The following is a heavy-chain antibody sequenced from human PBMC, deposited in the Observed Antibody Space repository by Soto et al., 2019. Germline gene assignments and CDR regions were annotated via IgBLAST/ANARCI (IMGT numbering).Heavy chain of an antibody. Sequence: PGGSLRLSCAASGLTFSSHAMTWVRQAPGMGLEWVSSISSSSSYIYYADSVKGRFTISRDNAKNSLYLQMNSLRAEDTAVYYCATRPRLPDWDYWGQGTLVTVSS. J-gene: IGHJ4*02. CDR2: ISSSSSYI. V-gene: IGHV3-21*01. CDR1: GLTFSSHA. CDR3: ATRPRLPDWDY. D-gene: IGHD2-21*01.